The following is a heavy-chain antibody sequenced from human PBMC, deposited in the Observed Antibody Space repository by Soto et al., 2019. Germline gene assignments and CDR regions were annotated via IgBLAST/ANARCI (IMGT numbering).Heavy chain of an antibody. V-gene: IGHV4-30-2*01. CDR3: ARYGPGGFDY. CDR1: GGSISSGGYS. J-gene: IGHJ4*02. CDR2: IYHSGST. D-gene: IGHD2-15*01. Sequence: LSLTCAVSGGSISSGGYSWSWIRQPPGKGLEWIGYIYHSGSTYYNPSLKSRVTISVDRSKNQFSLKLSSVTAADTAVYYCARYGPGGFDYWGQGTLVTVSS.